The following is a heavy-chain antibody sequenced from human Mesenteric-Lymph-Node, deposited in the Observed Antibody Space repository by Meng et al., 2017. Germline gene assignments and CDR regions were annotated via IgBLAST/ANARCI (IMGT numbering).Heavy chain of an antibody. D-gene: IGHD3-22*01. J-gene: IGHJ4*02. Sequence: ASVKVSCKASGYTFTSYDINWVRQATGQGLEWMGWMNPNSGNTGYAQKFQGRVTMTRNTSISTAYMELSSLRSEDTAVYYCARDPLHYYDSSGYYALWGQGTLVTVSS. CDR3: ARDPLHYYDSSGYYAL. V-gene: IGHV1-8*01. CDR2: MNPNSGNT. CDR1: GYTFTSYD.